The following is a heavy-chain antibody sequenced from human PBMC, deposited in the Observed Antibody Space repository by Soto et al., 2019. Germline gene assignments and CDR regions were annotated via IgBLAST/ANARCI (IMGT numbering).Heavy chain of an antibody. J-gene: IGHJ6*02. V-gene: IGHV3-30*18. D-gene: IGHD1-26*01. CDR2: KSYDGSNK. Sequence: QVQLVESGGGVVQPGRSLRLSCAASGFTFSNYGMHWVRQAAGEGLEWVAVKSYDGSNKYHADSVKGRFTISRDNSKNTLYLQMNSLRAEDTAVYYCAKVGFSGSSTYYYYYGMDVWGQGTTVTVSS. CDR3: AKVGFSGSSTYYYYYGMDV. CDR1: GFTFSNYG.